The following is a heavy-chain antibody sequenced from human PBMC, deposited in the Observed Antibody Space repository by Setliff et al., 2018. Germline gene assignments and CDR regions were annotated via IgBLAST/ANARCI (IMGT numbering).Heavy chain of an antibody. CDR2: INWNGGST. Sequence: AGGSLRLSCAASGFTFDDYGMSWVRQAPGKGLEWVSGINWNGGSTGYADSVKGRSTISRDNAKNSLYLQMNSLRAEDTALYYCAKGGRRWLQFDAFDIWGQGTMVTVSS. V-gene: IGHV3-20*04. CDR1: GFTFDDYG. J-gene: IGHJ3*02. CDR3: AKGGRRWLQFDAFDI. D-gene: IGHD5-12*01.